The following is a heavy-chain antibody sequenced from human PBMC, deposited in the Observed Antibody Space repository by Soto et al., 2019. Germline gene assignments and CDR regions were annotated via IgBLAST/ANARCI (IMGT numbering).Heavy chain of an antibody. CDR2: ISYTGST. CDR1: GGSISSVANF. V-gene: IGHV4-31*03. J-gene: IGHJ5*02. Sequence: SETLSLTCTVPGGSISSVANFWSWIRQLPGRGLEWIGYISYTGSTYYSPSLNSRLTISSDTYKNLFSLRLSAVTAADTAVYFYARGSFSSSSSWFDPWGQGTLVTVSS. CDR3: ARGSFSSSSSWFDP. D-gene: IGHD6-6*01.